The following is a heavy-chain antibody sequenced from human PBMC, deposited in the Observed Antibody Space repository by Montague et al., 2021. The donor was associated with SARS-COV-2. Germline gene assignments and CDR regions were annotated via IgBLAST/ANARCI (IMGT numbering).Heavy chain of an antibody. CDR3: ARGLPGLRARALFDY. D-gene: IGHD5-12*01. CDR1: GFIFSSYE. Sequence: SLRLSCAASGFIFSSYEMNWVRQAPGKGLEWVSYISSSGSTIYYADSVKDRFTISRDNAKNSLYLQMNSLRAEDTAVYYCARGLPGLRARALFDYWGQGSLVTVSS. J-gene: IGHJ4*02. CDR2: ISSSGSTI. V-gene: IGHV3-48*03.